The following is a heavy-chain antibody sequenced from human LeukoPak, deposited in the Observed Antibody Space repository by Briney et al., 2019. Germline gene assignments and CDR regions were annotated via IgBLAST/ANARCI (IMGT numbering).Heavy chain of an antibody. Sequence: PGGSLRVSCAHPGYTFSSYWMSWVRQAPGKGLERVANIKQDGGEKYSVESVKGRFTISRDNAKNSLYLQMNSLRAEDTAVYYCASCDWYSRSWPGDYYYGMDVWGKGTTATVSS. CDR2: IKQDGGEK. CDR3: ASCDWYSRSWPGDYYYGMDV. D-gene: IGHD6-13*01. CDR1: GYTFSSYW. V-gene: IGHV3-7*03. J-gene: IGHJ6*04.